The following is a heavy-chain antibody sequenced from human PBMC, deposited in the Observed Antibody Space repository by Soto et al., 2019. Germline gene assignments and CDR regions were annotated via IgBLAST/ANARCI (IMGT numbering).Heavy chain of an antibody. J-gene: IGHJ4*02. D-gene: IGHD6-6*01. V-gene: IGHV4-59*01. CDR2: IYYSGST. Sequence: SETLSLTCTVSGGSISSYYWSWIRQPPGKGLEWIGYIYYSGSTNYNPSLKSRVTISVDTSKNQFSLKLSSVTAADTAVYYCARVQQLVGGFDYWGQGTLVTV. CDR3: ARVQQLVGGFDY. CDR1: GGSISSYY.